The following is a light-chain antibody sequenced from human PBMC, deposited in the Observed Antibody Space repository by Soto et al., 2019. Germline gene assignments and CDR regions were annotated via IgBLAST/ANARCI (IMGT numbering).Light chain of an antibody. V-gene: IGKV1-39*01. J-gene: IGKJ1*01. CDR2: AAS. CDR3: QQSDSTLWT. CDR1: QSISNY. Sequence: DIQMTQSPSSLSASVGDRVTITCRASQSISNYLNWYQQKPGKAPKLLIYAASNLQSGVPSRFSGSGSGTDFTLTISSLQSEDFATYYCQQSDSTLWTFGQGTKVEIK.